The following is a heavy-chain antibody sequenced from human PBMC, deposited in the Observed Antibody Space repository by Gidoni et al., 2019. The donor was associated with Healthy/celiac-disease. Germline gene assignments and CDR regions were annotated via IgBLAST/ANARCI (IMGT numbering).Heavy chain of an antibody. CDR1: GFTFSSYA. J-gene: IGHJ4*02. CDR2: ISYDGSNK. D-gene: IGHD3-16*02. Sequence: QVQLVESGGGVVQPGRSLRLSCAASGFTFSSYAMHWVRQAPGKGLEWVAVISYDGSNKYYADSVKGRFTISRDNSKNTLYLQMNSLRAEDTAVYYCARALLDTLGELSLSFFGYWGQGTLVTVSS. CDR3: ARALLDTLGELSLSFFGY. V-gene: IGHV3-30*01.